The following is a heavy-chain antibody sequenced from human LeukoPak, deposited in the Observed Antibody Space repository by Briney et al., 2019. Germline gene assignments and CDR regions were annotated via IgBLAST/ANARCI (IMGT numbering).Heavy chain of an antibody. V-gene: IGHV3-21*01. Sequence: GGSLRLSCAASGFTFSSYSMNWVRQAPGKGLEWVSSISSSSSYIYYADSVKGRFTISRDNAKNSLYLQVNSLRAEDTAVYYCANTIQLYYFDYWGQGTLVTVSS. CDR1: GFTFSSYS. CDR3: ANTIQLYYFDY. J-gene: IGHJ4*02. D-gene: IGHD5-18*01. CDR2: ISSSSSYI.